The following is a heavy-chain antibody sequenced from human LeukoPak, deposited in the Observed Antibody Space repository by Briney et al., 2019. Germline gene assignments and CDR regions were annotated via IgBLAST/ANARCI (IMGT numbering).Heavy chain of an antibody. Sequence: GESLKISCKGSGYSFTSYWIGWVRQMPGKGLEWMGIIYPGDSDTRYSPSFQGQVTISADKSISTAYLQWSSLKASDTAMYYCARQYNAATSSYYYMDVWGKGTTVTVSS. J-gene: IGHJ6*03. CDR1: GYSFTSYW. D-gene: IGHD2-15*01. CDR3: ARQYNAATSSYYYMDV. CDR2: IYPGDSDT. V-gene: IGHV5-51*01.